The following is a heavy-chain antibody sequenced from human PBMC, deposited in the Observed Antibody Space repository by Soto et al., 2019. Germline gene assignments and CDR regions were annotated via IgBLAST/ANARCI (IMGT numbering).Heavy chain of an antibody. CDR3: AREVSYSDYGGTSSCFDP. CDR1: GDAISGNY. D-gene: IGHD4-17*01. CDR2: ISVSGAT. J-gene: IGHJ5*02. Sequence: SETLSLTCSVTGDAISGNYWSWIRQRDGKGLEWIGRISVSGATNYNPSLLGRATMSVDTSTNHFSLKVTSVTAADTAVYYCAREVSYSDYGGTSSCFDPWGRGTLVTVSS. V-gene: IGHV4-4*07.